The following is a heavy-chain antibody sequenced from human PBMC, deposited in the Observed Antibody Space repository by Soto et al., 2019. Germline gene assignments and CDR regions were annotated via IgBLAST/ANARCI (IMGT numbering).Heavy chain of an antibody. CDR2: ISGSGVST. CDR3: AKSPGMYYYDSSGYYHYDY. J-gene: IGHJ4*02. D-gene: IGHD3-22*01. V-gene: IGHV3-23*01. CDR1: GFTFSSYA. Sequence: PGGSLILSCAASGFTFSSYAMSWVRQAPGKGLEWVSAISGSGVSTHYADSVKGRFTISRDNSKNTLYLQMNSLRAEDTAVYYCAKSPGMYYYDSSGYYHYDYWGQGTLVTVSS.